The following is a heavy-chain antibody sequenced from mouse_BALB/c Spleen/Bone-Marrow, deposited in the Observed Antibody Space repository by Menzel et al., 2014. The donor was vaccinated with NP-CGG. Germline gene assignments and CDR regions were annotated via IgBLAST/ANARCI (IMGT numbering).Heavy chain of an antibody. Sequence: EVKVVESGGGLMLPGGSLKLSCAASGFDSSRYWMSWVRQAPGKGLEWIGEINPDSSTINYTPSLKDKFIISRDNAKNTLYLQMSKVRSEDTALYYCARLGYYGGFAYWGQGTLVTVSA. CDR1: GFDSSRYW. CDR2: INPDSSTI. CDR3: ARLGYYGGFAY. V-gene: IGHV4-1*02. J-gene: IGHJ3*01. D-gene: IGHD2-3*01.